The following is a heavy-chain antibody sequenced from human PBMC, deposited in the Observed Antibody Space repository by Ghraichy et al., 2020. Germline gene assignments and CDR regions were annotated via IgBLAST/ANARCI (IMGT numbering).Heavy chain of an antibody. D-gene: IGHD2-15*01. V-gene: IGHV3-7*01. CDR3: ARVDTYCRGGGCYSKHIFDI. J-gene: IGHJ3*02. CDR2: LKESGGEM. Sequence: GESLNISCAASGFTFSTYWMTWVRQAPGKGLEWVANLKESGGEMYYVDSVKGRFTISRDNAKNSLYLQMNNLRAEDTAIYYCARVDTYCRGGGCYSKHIFDIWGRGTRVTVSP. CDR1: GFTFSTYW.